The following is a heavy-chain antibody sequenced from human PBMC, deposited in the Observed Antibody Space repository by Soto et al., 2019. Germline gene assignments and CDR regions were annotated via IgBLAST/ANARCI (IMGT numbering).Heavy chain of an antibody. D-gene: IGHD5-18*01. Sequence: GGSLRLSCAASGFTFSSFALSWVRQAPGKGLEWVSAISGSGDGTDYADSVKGRFTISRDNSKNTLYLQMNSLRAEDTAVYYCAGPGYSSQDYWGQGALVTSPQ. CDR2: ISGSGDGT. J-gene: IGHJ4*02. CDR3: AGPGYSSQDY. CDR1: GFTFSSFA. V-gene: IGHV3-23*01.